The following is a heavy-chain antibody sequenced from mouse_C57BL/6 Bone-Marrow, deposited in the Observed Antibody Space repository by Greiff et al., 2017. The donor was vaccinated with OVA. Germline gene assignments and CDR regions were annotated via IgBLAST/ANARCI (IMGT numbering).Heavy chain of an antibody. CDR2: FHPYNDDT. D-gene: IGHD1-1*01. CDR3: ARGYYGSSYLWYFDV. Sequence: QVQLKQSGAELVKPGASAKMSCKASGYTFTTYPIEWMKQNHGKSLEWIGNFHPYNDDTKYNEKFKGKATLTVEKSSSTVYLELSRLTSDDSAVYYCARGYYGSSYLWYFDVWGTGTTVTVSS. J-gene: IGHJ1*03. CDR1: GYTFTTYP. V-gene: IGHV1-47*01.